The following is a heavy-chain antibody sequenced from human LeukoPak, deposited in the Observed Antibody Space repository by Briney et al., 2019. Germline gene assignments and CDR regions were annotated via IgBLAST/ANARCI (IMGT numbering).Heavy chain of an antibody. CDR3: AKGKDYYDSSGYYLATLDY. CDR2: VNDSGGST. V-gene: IGHV3-23*01. J-gene: IGHJ4*02. D-gene: IGHD3-22*01. Sequence: WGSLRLSCAASGFTFSNYSMSWVRQAPGKGLEWVSAVNDSGGSTYYPDLVKGRFTIFRDNSKNAMYMQMNRLRPEDTAVYDCAKGKDYYDSSGYYLATLDYWGQGTLVTVSS. CDR1: GFTFSNYS.